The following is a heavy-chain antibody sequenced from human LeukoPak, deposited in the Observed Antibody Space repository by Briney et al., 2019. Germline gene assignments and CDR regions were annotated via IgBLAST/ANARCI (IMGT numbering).Heavy chain of an antibody. D-gene: IGHD6-19*01. Sequence: SETLSLTCTVSGGSISSYYWSWIRQPPGKGLEWIGYIYCSGSTNYNPSLKSRVTISVDTSKNQFSLKLSSVTAADTAVYYCAREWLVRRFDPWGQGTLVTVSS. CDR1: GGSISSYY. CDR3: AREWLVRRFDP. CDR2: IYCSGST. J-gene: IGHJ5*02. V-gene: IGHV4-59*01.